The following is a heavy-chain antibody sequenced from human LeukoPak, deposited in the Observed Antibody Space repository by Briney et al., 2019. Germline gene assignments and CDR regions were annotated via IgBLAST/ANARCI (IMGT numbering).Heavy chain of an antibody. Sequence: ASVKVSCKASGYTFTSYGISWVRQAPGQGREWMGWISAYNGNTNYAQKLQGRVTMTTDTSTSTAYMELRSLRSDDTAVYYCARGSSTIDDYYYMDVWGKGTTVTVSS. D-gene: IGHD6-13*01. CDR3: ARGSSTIDDYYYMDV. CDR1: GYTFTSYG. V-gene: IGHV1-18*01. CDR2: ISAYNGNT. J-gene: IGHJ6*03.